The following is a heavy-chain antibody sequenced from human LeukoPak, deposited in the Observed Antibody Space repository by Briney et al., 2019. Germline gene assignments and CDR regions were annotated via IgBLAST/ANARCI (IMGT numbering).Heavy chain of an antibody. CDR2: INWNGGST. V-gene: IGHV3-20*04. CDR3: ARGARGVSGYYFDF. D-gene: IGHD3-10*01. J-gene: IGHJ4*02. Sequence: PGGSLRLSCAASGFTFDDYGMSWVRQAPGKGLEWVSGINWNGGSTGYADSVKGRFTISRDNAKNSLYLQMISLRAEDTALYYCARGARGVSGYYFDFWGQGTLVTVSS. CDR1: GFTFDDYG.